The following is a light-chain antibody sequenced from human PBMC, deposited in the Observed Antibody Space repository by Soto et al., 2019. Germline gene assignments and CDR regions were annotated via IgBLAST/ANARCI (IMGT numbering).Light chain of an antibody. Sequence: QSALTQPAAVSGPPGQSITISCTGTSSDVGRYNYVSWYQQHPGKAPKLVIYEVRNRPSGISNRFSASKSGNTASLTISGLQAEDEADYYCSSYTSSSTYVFGTGTKLTVL. V-gene: IGLV2-14*01. CDR2: EVR. J-gene: IGLJ1*01. CDR1: SSDVGRYNY. CDR3: SSYTSSSTYV.